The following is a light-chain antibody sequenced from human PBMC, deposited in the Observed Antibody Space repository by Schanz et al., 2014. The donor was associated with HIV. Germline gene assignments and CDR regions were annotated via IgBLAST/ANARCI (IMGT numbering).Light chain of an antibody. CDR1: SSDVGGYNY. J-gene: IGLJ3*02. Sequence: QSALTQPRSVSGSPGQSVTISCTGTSSDVGGYNYVSWYQQHPGKAPKLLIYDVSKRPSGVPDRFSGSKSGNTASLTISGLQAEDDADYYCSSYTSSSNLVFGGGTKLTVL. CDR2: DVS. CDR3: SSYTSSSNLV. V-gene: IGLV2-11*01.